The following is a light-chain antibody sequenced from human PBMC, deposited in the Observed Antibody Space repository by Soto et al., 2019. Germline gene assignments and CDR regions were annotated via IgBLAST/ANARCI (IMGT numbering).Light chain of an antibody. V-gene: IGKV1-5*03. CDR3: QQYKTYSRT. Sequence: DIQMTQSPSTLSASVGDRLTITCRASQSINTWLALYQQKPGEAPKLLIYEVTTLERGAPSRFSGSGSGTEFTLTISRLQPDDFATCYCQQYKTYSRTCGRGKKVEVK. J-gene: IGKJ1*01. CDR1: QSINTW. CDR2: EVT.